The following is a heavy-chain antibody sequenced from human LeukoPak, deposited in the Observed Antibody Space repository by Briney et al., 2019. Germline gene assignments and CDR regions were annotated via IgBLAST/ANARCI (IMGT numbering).Heavy chain of an antibody. J-gene: IGHJ3*02. CDR2: INPNSGGT. Sequence: ASVKVSCKASGYTFTSYGITWVRQAPGQGLEWMGWINPNSGGTNYAQKFQGRVTMTRDTSISTAYMELSSLRSDDTAVYYCARPLRWSKGGAAFDIWGQGTMVTVSS. D-gene: IGHD4-23*01. CDR1: GYTFTSYG. CDR3: ARPLRWSKGGAAFDI. V-gene: IGHV1-2*02.